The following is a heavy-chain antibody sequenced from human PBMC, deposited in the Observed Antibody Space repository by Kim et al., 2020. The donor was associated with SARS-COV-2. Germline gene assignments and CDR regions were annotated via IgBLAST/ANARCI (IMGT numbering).Heavy chain of an antibody. V-gene: IGHV3-11*04. CDR3: ARDRSVVVVAADYFDY. D-gene: IGHD2-15*01. CDR1: GFTFSDYY. CDR2: ISSSGSTI. J-gene: IGHJ4*02. Sequence: GGSLRLSCAASGFTFSDYYMSWIRQAPGKGLEWVSYISSSGSTIYYADSVKGRFTISRDNAKNSLYLQMNSLRAEDTAVYYCARDRSVVVVAADYFDYWGQGTLVTVSS.